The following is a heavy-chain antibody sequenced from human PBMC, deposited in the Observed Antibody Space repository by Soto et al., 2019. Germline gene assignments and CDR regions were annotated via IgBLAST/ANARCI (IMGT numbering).Heavy chain of an antibody. CDR3: ARGRYLDSSDYWVANLPFDH. Sequence: GGSLRLSCAASGFTFNSYVMTWVRQAPGEGLEWVSSISRSGRGSAYYADSVKGRFTISRDNSANTLFLQMNNLRDEDTALYYCARGRYLDSSDYWVANLPFDHWGLGTLVTVSS. J-gene: IGHJ4*02. CDR2: ISRSGRGSA. CDR1: GFTFNSYV. V-gene: IGHV3-23*01. D-gene: IGHD3-22*01.